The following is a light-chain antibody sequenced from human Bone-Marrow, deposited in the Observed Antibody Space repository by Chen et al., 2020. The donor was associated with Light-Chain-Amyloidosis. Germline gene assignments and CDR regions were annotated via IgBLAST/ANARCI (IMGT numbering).Light chain of an antibody. J-gene: IGLJ3*02. CDR3: QSYQGSSQGV. CDR2: EDD. V-gene: IGLV6-57*01. Sequence: NFMLTQPHSVSQSPGKTVFISCTRSSGSIATNCVQWYQQRPGSSPTTVIYEDDQRPSGVPHRFSCSIDRSSNSASLTISGLKTEDEADYYCQSYQGSSQGVFGGGTKLTVL. CDR1: SGSIATNC.